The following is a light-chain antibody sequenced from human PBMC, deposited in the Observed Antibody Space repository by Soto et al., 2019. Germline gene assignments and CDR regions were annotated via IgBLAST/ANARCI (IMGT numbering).Light chain of an antibody. V-gene: IGKV1-33*01. Sequence: DIPMTQSPSSLSASVGDRVTITCQASQDISSYLNWYQQKPGKAPKLLIYDASDLETGVPSRFSGSGSGTDFTFTISSLQPEDIATYYCQQYDNLRRYTFGQGTKLEIK. J-gene: IGKJ2*01. CDR1: QDISSY. CDR3: QQYDNLRRYT. CDR2: DAS.